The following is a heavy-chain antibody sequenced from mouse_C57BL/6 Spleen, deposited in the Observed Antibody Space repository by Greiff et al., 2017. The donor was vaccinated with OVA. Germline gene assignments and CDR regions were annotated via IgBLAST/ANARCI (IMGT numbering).Heavy chain of an antibody. CDR2: IRLKSDNYAT. Sequence: EVMLVESGGGLVQPGGSMKLSCVASGFTFSNYWMNWVRQSPEKGLEWVAQIRLKSDNYATHYAESVKGRFTISRDDSKSSVYLQMNNLRAEDTGIYYCTESGGNFFAYWGQGTLVTVSA. V-gene: IGHV6-3*01. CDR1: GFTFSNYW. D-gene: IGHD1-1*02. CDR3: TESGGNFFAY. J-gene: IGHJ3*01.